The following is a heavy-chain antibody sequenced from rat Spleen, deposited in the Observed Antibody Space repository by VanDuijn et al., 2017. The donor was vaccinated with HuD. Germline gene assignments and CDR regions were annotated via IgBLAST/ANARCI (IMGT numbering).Heavy chain of an antibody. CDR1: GFTFNNYW. J-gene: IGHJ3*01. CDR3: ARHLGYTTDYFYPFAY. Sequence: EVQLVESGGGLVQPGRSLKLSCVASGFTFNNYWMTWIRQAPGKGLEWVATINYDGRSTFYRDSVRDRFTISRDNGKNILYLQMDSLRSEDTATYYCARHLGYTTDYFYPFAYWGQGTLVTVSS. CDR2: INYDGRST. V-gene: IGHV5-31*01. D-gene: IGHD1-6*01.